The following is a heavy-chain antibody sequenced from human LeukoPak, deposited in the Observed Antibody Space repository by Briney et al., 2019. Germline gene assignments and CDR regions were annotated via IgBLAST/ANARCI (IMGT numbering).Heavy chain of an antibody. D-gene: IGHD3-10*01. CDR3: ARAGAMVRGVRKDYFDY. Sequence: GGSLRLSCAASGFTFSSYEMNWVRQAPGKGREWVSYISSSGSTIYYADSVKGRFTISRDNAKNSLYLQMNSLRAEDTAVYYCARAGAMVRGVRKDYFDYWGQGTLVTVSS. CDR2: ISSSGSTI. J-gene: IGHJ4*02. V-gene: IGHV3-48*03. CDR1: GFTFSSYE.